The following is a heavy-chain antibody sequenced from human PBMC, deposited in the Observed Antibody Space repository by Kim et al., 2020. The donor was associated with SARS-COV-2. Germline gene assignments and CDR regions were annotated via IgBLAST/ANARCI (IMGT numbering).Heavy chain of an antibody. CDR2: IYPGDSDT. J-gene: IGHJ6*02. D-gene: IGHD3-10*01. V-gene: IGHV5-51*01. CDR3: ASPGGSGSYYNGYYYYGMDV. CDR1: GYSFTSYW. Sequence: GESLKISCKGSGYSFTSYWIGWVRQMPGKGLEWMGIIYPGDSDTRYSPSFQGQVTISADKSISTAYLQWSSLKASDTAMYYCASPGGSGSYYNGYYYYGMDVWGQGTTVTVSS.